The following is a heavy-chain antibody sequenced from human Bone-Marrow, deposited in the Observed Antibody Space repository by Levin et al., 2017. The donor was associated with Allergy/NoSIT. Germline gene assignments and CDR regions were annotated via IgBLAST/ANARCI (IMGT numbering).Heavy chain of an antibody. CDR3: ARRATYDYYSDY. CDR2: IYPGDSDT. J-gene: IGHJ4*02. D-gene: IGHD5-12*01. Sequence: GESLKISCKSSGYNFNTYWIAWVRQMPGKGLEWMGIIYPGDSDTRYSPSFQGQVTISADKSINTAFLQWSSLKASDTAMYVCARRATYDYYSDYWGQGTLVTVSS. V-gene: IGHV5-51*01. CDR1: GYNFNTYW.